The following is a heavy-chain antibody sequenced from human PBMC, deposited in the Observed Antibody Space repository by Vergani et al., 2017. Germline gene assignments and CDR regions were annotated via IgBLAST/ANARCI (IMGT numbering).Heavy chain of an antibody. Sequence: DVHLAESGGGFFQPGGSLRLSCSASGFSFNSYWMHWVRQVPGKGLLWVSRIKSDGSITAYADSVKGRFTISRDNAQNTLYLQMNSLRVEDTGVYYCARGPWYNSSWLGDWFDPWGQGTLVTVSS. CDR1: GFSFNSYW. CDR2: IKSDGSIT. D-gene: IGHD6-13*01. J-gene: IGHJ5*02. V-gene: IGHV3-74*03. CDR3: ARGPWYNSSWLGDWFDP.